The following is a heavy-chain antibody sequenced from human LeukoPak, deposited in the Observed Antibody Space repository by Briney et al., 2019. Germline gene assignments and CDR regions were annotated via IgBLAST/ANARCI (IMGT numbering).Heavy chain of an antibody. CDR2: ISSSGTYI. D-gene: IGHD3-22*01. CDR3: ARDSSGYLGHIDY. V-gene: IGHV3-21*01. Sequence: GGSLRLSCAASGFTFSRYSINWVRQAPGKGLEWVSSISSSGTYIYYAASLKGRFTISRDNAKNSLYLRMNSLRAEDTAVYYCARDSSGYLGHIDYWGQGTLVTVSS. CDR1: GFTFSRYS. J-gene: IGHJ4*02.